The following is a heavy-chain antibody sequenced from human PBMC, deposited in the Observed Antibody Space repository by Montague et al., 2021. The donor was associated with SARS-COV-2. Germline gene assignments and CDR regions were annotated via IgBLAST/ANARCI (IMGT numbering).Heavy chain of an antibody. D-gene: IGHD1-26*01. CDR1: GDSITSGSYY. V-gene: IGHV4-61*02. CDR3: AREWGSYSGRFDY. CDR2: SYTSGSI. J-gene: IGHJ4*02. Sequence: TLSLTCTVSGDSITSGSYYWNWVRQPAGKGLEWVGRSYTSGSIDYXXXLKRRLTISVDTSKNQFSLKLSSVTAADTAVYFCAREWGSYSGRFDYWGQGALVTVSS.